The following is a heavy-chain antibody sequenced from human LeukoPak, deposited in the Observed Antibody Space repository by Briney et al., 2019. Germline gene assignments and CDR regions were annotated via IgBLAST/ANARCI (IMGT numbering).Heavy chain of an antibody. Sequence: SSVKVSCKSSGGTFSNYPMSWVRQAPGQGLEWMGGIIATFGTGTYAQRFQGRLTITTDESTSTVYMDLSSLRSEDTAMYYCAGERGQRSAMSKAFDIWGQGTMVTVSS. CDR3: AGERGQRSAMSKAFDI. J-gene: IGHJ3*02. D-gene: IGHD3-16*01. CDR1: GGTFSNYP. V-gene: IGHV1-69*05. CDR2: IIATFGTG.